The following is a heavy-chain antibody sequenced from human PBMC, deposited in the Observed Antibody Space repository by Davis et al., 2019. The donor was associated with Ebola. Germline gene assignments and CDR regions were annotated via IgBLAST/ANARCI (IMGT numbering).Heavy chain of an antibody. CDR2: IHGGNGNR. CDR3: ARATFAYNSGWYADY. J-gene: IGHJ4*02. Sequence: ASVKVSCKAPGHTFSNYAMHWVHQAPGQRLEWMGWIHGGNGNRKYSQKFQGRVTITMDTSASTAYMELSSLRSEDTAVYYCARATFAYNSGWYADYWGQGTLVTVSS. CDR1: GHTFSNYA. V-gene: IGHV1-3*01. D-gene: IGHD6-19*01.